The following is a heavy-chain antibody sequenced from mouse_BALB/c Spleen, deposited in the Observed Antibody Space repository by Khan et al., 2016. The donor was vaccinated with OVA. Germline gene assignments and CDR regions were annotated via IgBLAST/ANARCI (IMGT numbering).Heavy chain of an antibody. CDR1: GFNIKDTY. V-gene: IGHV14-3*02. J-gene: IGHJ2*01. CDR2: IDPANGNT. CDR3: ARINA. Sequence: VQLKESGAELVKPGASVKLSCTASGFNIKDTYMHWVKQRPEQGLEWIGRIDPANGNTKYDPKFQGKATITADTSSNTAYLQLSSRTSEDTGVYYCARINAWGQGTTLTVSS.